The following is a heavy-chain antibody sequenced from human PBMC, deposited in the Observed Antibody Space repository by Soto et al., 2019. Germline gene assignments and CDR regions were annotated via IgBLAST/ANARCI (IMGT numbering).Heavy chain of an antibody. CDR3: ARSGYSYGPNPLLY. J-gene: IGHJ4*02. Sequence: QVQLQESGPGLVKPSQVLCLTCTVSGGSISSGGYYWSWILQHPGKGLEWIGYIYYSGSTYYNPSLKMRVTISVDTSKKQFSLKLSSLTAADTAVYYCARSGYSYGPNPLLYWGQGTLVTVSS. V-gene: IGHV4-31*03. CDR2: IYYSGST. CDR1: GGSISSGGYY. D-gene: IGHD5-18*01.